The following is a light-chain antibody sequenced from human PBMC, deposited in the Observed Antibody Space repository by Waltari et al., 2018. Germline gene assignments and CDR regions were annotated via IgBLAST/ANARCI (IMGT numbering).Light chain of an antibody. CDR2: EVN. CDR1: SSYVGSSYL. Sequence: QSALTQPASVSGSPGQSITISCSGTSSYVGSSYLIPWYQQHPAKDPTLMIYEVNKRPSWVSNRFSGSKSDNTASLTISGLQAEDEADYYCCSYAGRSTLVFGGGTKLTVL. J-gene: IGLJ3*02. V-gene: IGLV2-23*02. CDR3: CSYAGRSTLV.